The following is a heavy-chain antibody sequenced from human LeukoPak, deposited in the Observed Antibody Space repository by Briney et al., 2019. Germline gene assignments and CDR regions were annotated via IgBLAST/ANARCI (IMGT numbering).Heavy chain of an antibody. CDR2: ISYDGSNK. D-gene: IGHD6-25*01. Sequence: GGSLRLSCAASGFTFSSYAMHWVRQAPDKGLEWVAVISYDGSNKYYADSVKGRFTISRDNSKNTLYLQMNSLRAEDTAVYYCAKSAAPRVYYFDYWGQGTLVTVSS. V-gene: IGHV3-30-3*02. CDR1: GFTFSSYA. CDR3: AKSAAPRVYYFDY. J-gene: IGHJ4*02.